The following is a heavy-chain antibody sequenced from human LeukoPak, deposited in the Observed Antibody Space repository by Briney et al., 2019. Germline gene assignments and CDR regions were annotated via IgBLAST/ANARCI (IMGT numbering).Heavy chain of an antibody. J-gene: IGHJ4*02. CDR2: IYHSGST. D-gene: IGHD5-24*01. CDR1: GGSISSGNW. Sequence: SETLSLTCAVSGGSISSGNWWSWVRQPPEKGLEWIGEIYHSGSTNYNPSLKSRVTISVDKSKNQFSLELSSVTAADTAVYYCAREGRAGYNLGYWGQGTLVTVSS. V-gene: IGHV4-4*02. CDR3: AREGRAGYNLGY.